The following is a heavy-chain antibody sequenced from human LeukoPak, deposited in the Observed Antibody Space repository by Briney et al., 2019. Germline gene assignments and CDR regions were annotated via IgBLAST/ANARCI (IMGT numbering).Heavy chain of an antibody. Sequence: GASVKVSCKASGYTFTSYGISWVRQAPGQGLEWMGWISAYNGNTNYAQKLQGRVIMTTDTSTSTAYMELRSLRSDDTAVYYCARTPTQYYDFWSGYYSTDYYCMDVWGKGTTVTVSS. CDR1: GYTFTSYG. CDR3: ARTPTQYYDFWSGYYSTDYYCMDV. J-gene: IGHJ6*03. V-gene: IGHV1-18*01. CDR2: ISAYNGNT. D-gene: IGHD3-3*01.